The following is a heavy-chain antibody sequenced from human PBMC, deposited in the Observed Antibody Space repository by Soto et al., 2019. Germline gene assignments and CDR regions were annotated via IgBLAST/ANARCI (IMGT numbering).Heavy chain of an antibody. CDR1: GFTFNTEA. Sequence: EVKLLESGGGLVQPGGSLRLSCAASGFTFNTEAMTWVRQAPGKGLEWVSVISGAGGDTYYADSVKGRFIISRDNSKNTVYLQMNSLRAEDTAVYYCAKTGVRIGWWEDFDVWGQGEMVTVSS. CDR2: ISGAGGDT. J-gene: IGHJ3*01. V-gene: IGHV3-23*01. D-gene: IGHD6-19*01. CDR3: AKTGVRIGWWEDFDV.